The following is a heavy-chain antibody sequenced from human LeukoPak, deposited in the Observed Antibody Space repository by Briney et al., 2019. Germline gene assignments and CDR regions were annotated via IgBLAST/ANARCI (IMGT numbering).Heavy chain of an antibody. CDR3: ARGAGWYGYYFDY. CDR2: IKQDGSEK. D-gene: IGHD6-19*01. V-gene: IGHV3-7*01. J-gene: IGHJ4*02. Sequence: PGGSLRLSCAASGFTFSSYLMSWVRQAPGKGLEWVANIKQDGSEKYYVDSVKGRFTISRDNAMNSLYLQMNSLRAEDTAVYYCARGAGWYGYYFDYWGQGTLVTVSS. CDR1: GFTFSSYL.